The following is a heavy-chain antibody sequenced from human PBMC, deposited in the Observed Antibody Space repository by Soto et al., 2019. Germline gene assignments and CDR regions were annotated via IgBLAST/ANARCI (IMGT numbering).Heavy chain of an antibody. Sequence: PSETLSLTCTVSGGSISSYYWSWIRQPPGKGLEWIGYIYYSGSTNYNPSLKSRVTISVDTSKNQFSLKLSSVTAADTAVYYCASTLGATVTRTSYYYYYMDVWGKGTTVTVSS. V-gene: IGHV4-59*08. D-gene: IGHD4-4*01. CDR2: IYYSGST. J-gene: IGHJ6*03. CDR3: ASTLGATVTRTSYYYYYMDV. CDR1: GGSISSYY.